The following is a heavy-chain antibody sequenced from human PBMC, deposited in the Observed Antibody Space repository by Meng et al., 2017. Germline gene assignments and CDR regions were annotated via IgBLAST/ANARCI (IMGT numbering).Heavy chain of an antibody. CDR1: GFTFDDYA. Sequence: SLKTLCAVSGFTFDDYAMHWVRQAPGKGLEWVSGISWNSGSIGYADSVKGRFTISRDNAKNSLYLQMNSLRAEDTALYYCAKDGYCSSTSCYFSYYYYGMDFWGQGSTVTVSS. CDR2: ISWNSGSI. CDR3: AKDGYCSSTSCYFSYYYYGMDF. V-gene: IGHV3-9*01. D-gene: IGHD2-2*01. J-gene: IGHJ6*01.